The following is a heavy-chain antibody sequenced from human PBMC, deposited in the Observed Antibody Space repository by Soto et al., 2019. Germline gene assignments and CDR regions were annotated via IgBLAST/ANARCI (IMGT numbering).Heavy chain of an antibody. J-gene: IGHJ4*02. D-gene: IGHD2-15*01. CDR3: ARDRGMVITTTGYFGY. V-gene: IGHV3-7*01. CDR2: IEQEGSEE. Sequence: EVQLVESGGGLVQPGGSLRLSCAASGFTFSTYWMSWVRQAPGKGLEWVANIEQEGSEEYFVDSVKGRFTISRDNAKNSLYLQMNSLRAEDTAVYYCARDRGMVITTTGYFGYWGQGTLVTVSS. CDR1: GFTFSTYW.